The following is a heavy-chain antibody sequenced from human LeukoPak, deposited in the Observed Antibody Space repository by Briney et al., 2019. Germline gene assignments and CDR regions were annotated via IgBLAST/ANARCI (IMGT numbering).Heavy chain of an antibody. CDR2: IYYSGTT. CDR1: NGSIRTSSDY. V-gene: IGHV4-39*02. CDR3: ARDHKGGDGADAFDI. Sequence: SETLSLTCSVSNGSIRTSSDYWAWIRQPPGKGLEWIGSIYYSGTTYLNSSLKSRVAMSVDTSKNQFSLRVTSVTAADTALYYCARDHKGGDGADAFDIWGHGTMVTVSS. D-gene: IGHD5-24*01. J-gene: IGHJ3*02.